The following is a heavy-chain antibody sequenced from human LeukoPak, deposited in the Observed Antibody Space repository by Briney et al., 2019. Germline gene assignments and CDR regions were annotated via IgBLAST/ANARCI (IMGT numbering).Heavy chain of an antibody. CDR3: AGSGSYGPFDP. Sequence: PSETLSLTYSISGGSIINYYWIWIRQPPGKGLEWIGYIHYIGITNYNPSLKSRVTISADTSKNQFSLKLTSVTAADTAVYYCAGSGSYGPFDPWGQGTLVTVSS. J-gene: IGHJ5*02. D-gene: IGHD3-16*01. CDR2: IHYIGIT. V-gene: IGHV4-59*08. CDR1: GGSIINYY.